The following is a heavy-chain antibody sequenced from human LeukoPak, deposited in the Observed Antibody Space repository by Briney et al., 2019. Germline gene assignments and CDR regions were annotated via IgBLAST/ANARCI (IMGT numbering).Heavy chain of an antibody. V-gene: IGHV1-69*13. Sequence: ASVKVSCKASGGTFSSYAISWVRQAPGQGLEWMGGIIPIFGTANYAQKFQGRVTITADESTSTAYMELSSLRSEDTAVYYCARAPLVRPYCSSGSCIYDYWGQGTLVTVSS. D-gene: IGHD2-15*01. CDR1: GGTFSSYA. CDR3: ARAPLVRPYCSSGSCIYDY. J-gene: IGHJ4*02. CDR2: IIPIFGTA.